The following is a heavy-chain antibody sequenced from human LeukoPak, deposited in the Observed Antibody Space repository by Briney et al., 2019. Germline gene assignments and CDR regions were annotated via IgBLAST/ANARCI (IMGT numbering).Heavy chain of an antibody. Sequence: GASVKVSCRASAYTFTSYGISWVRQAPGQGLEWMGWINPKSGDKNYAQKFQGRVTMTRDTSISAVYMELSRLTSDDTAVYYCARDRATIFRGAKPIHRNWFDPWGQGTLVTVSS. V-gene: IGHV1-2*02. J-gene: IGHJ5*02. CDR3: ARDRATIFRGAKPIHRNWFDP. CDR1: AYTFTSYG. CDR2: INPKSGDK. D-gene: IGHD3-10*01.